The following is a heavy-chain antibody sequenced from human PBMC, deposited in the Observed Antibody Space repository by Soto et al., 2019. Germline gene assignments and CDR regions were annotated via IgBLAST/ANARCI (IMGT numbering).Heavy chain of an antibody. V-gene: IGHV3-23*01. D-gene: IGHD6-6*01. J-gene: IGHJ4*02. Sequence: QPGGSLRLSCAASGVTFSTYAMNWVRQTPGKGLEWVSSISATSGNSYYADSVKGRFTISRDNSKNTLFLQMNSLRAEDTALYYCARGGSARPADLWGQGTQVTVS. CDR2: ISATSGNS. CDR1: GVTFSTYA. CDR3: ARGGSARPADL.